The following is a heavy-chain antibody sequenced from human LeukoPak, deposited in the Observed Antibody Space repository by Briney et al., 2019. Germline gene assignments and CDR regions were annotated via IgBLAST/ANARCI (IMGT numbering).Heavy chain of an antibody. D-gene: IGHD2-15*01. J-gene: IGHJ4*02. CDR2: ISSSSSTI. V-gene: IGHV3-48*04. CDR1: GFTFSSYS. CDR3: ARTGYCSGGSCHPIDY. Sequence: PGGSLRLSCAASGFTFSSYSMNWVRQAPGKGLEWVSYISSSSSTIYYADSVKGRFTISRDNAKNSLYLQMNSLRAEDTAVYYCARTGYCSGGSCHPIDYWGQGTLVTVSS.